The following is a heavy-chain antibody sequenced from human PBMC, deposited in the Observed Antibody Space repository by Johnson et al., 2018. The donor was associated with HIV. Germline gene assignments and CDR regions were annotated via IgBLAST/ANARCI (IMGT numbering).Heavy chain of an antibody. V-gene: IGHV3-30*04. CDR1: GFTFSSYT. CDR2: ISYDGLNK. CDR3: ARKREETIAALDCAFDI. D-gene: IGHD6-6*01. Sequence: QVQLVESGGGVVQPGRSLRLSCAASGFTFSSYTMHWVRQAPGKGLEWLAVISYDGLNKYYADSVKGRFTISRDNSKTTVYLQLNGLRADDTAGCYWARKREETIAALDCAFDIWGQGTMVTVSS. J-gene: IGHJ3*02.